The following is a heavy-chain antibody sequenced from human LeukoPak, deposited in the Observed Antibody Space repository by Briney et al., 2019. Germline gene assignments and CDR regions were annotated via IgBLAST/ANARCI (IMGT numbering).Heavy chain of an antibody. CDR2: IYSGGST. CDR1: GFTVSSNY. CDR3: AKVPSRDEDYDSSGYYDY. Sequence: PGGSLRLSCAASGFTVSSNYMSWVRQAPGKGLEWVSVIYSGGSTYYADSVKGRFTISRDNSKNTLYLQMNSLRAEDTAVYYCAKVPSRDEDYDSSGYYDYWGQGTLVTVSS. D-gene: IGHD3-22*01. V-gene: IGHV3-53*01. J-gene: IGHJ4*02.